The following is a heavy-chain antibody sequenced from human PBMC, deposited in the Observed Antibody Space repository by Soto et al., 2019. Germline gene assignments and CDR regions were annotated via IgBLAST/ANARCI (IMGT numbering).Heavy chain of an antibody. CDR3: APDQKIGGNRAFDY. J-gene: IGHJ4*02. CDR1: QYTLSELS. Sequence: ASVKVSCKVPQYTLSELSIHWVRQTPGKGLEWLGNFYPEDGETPVAQKCRGRVSMPEDTSTDTAYMELTSLRFDDTAVYYCAPDQKIGGNRAFDYWGQGTPVTVSS. CDR2: FYPEDGET. V-gene: IGHV1-24*01. D-gene: IGHD3-16*01.